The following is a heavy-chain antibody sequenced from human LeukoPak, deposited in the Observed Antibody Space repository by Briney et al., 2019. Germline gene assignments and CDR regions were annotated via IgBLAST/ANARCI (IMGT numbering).Heavy chain of an antibody. CDR3: ATSRRIVVVRAKAFDI. V-gene: IGHV1-46*01. CDR2: TNPSSGST. Sequence: ASVKVSCKASGYTFTSYYMHWVRQAPGQGLEWMGLTNPSSGSTSYAQKFQGRVTMTRDTSTSTVYMELNSLRSEDTAVYYCATSRRIVVVRAKAFDIWGQGTMVTVSS. J-gene: IGHJ3*02. D-gene: IGHD3-22*01. CDR1: GYTFTSYY.